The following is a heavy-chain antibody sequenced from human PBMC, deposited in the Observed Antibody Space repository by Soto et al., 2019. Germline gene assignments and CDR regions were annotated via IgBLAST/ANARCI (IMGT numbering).Heavy chain of an antibody. CDR2: ISWNSGSI. Sequence: EVQLVESGGGLVQPGRSLRLSCAASGFTFDDYAMHWVRQAPGKGLEWVSGISWNSGSIGYADSVKGRFTISRDNAKNSLDLQMNSLRAEDTALYYCAKVDCSSTSCYTFDYWGQGTLVTVSS. CDR3: AKVDCSSTSCYTFDY. J-gene: IGHJ4*02. V-gene: IGHV3-9*01. CDR1: GFTFDDYA. D-gene: IGHD2-2*01.